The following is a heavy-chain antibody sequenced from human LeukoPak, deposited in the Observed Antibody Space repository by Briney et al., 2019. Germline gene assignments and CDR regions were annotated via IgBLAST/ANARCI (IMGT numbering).Heavy chain of an antibody. Sequence: GGSLRLSCAASGFTFDDYGMSWVRQAPGKGLEWVSGINWNGGSTYYADSVKGRFTISRDNAKNSLYLQMNSLRAEDTALYYCAKDISPAVTTVLDYWGQGTLVTVSS. CDR3: AKDISPAVTTVLDY. CDR1: GFTFDDYG. CDR2: INWNGGST. V-gene: IGHV3-20*04. J-gene: IGHJ4*02. D-gene: IGHD4-17*01.